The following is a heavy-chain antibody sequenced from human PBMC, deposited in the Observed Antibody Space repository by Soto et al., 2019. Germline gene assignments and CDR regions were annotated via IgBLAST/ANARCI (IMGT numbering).Heavy chain of an antibody. J-gene: IGHJ4*02. CDR3: ARRPDPIAAAYFDY. Sequence: GGSLRLSCAASGVTFSSYAMHWVRQAPGKGLEWVAVISYDGSNKYYADSVKGRFTISRDNSKNTLYLQMNSLRAEDTAVYYCARRPDPIAAAYFDYWGQGTLVTVSS. V-gene: IGHV3-30-3*01. D-gene: IGHD6-13*01. CDR1: GVTFSSYA. CDR2: ISYDGSNK.